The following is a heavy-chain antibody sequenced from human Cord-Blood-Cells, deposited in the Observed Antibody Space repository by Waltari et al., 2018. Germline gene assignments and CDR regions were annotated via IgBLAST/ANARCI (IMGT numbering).Heavy chain of an antibody. D-gene: IGHD6-13*01. J-gene: IGHJ4*02. CDR3: ARDGIAAAGPPEFDY. CDR1: GYTFPSYA. V-gene: IGHV1-3*01. Sequence: QVQLVQSGAEVKKPGAAVTVSCKASGYTFPSYAMHWVPQPPGQRLEWMGWINAVNGKTKYSQKFQGRVTITRDTAASTAYMELSSLRSEDTAVYYCARDGIAAAGPPEFDYWGQGTLVTVSS. CDR2: INAVNGKT.